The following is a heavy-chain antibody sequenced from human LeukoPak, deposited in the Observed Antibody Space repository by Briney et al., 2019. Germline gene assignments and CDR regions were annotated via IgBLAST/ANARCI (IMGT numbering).Heavy chain of an antibody. Sequence: GASVKVSCKASGYTFTDCYMHWVRQAPGQGLEWMGWINPNSGGTNYAQTFQGRVTMTRDTSITTAYMELSRLTSDDTAVYYCARARRGHNWDYAFLGYWGQGSLVTVSS. CDR1: GYTFTDCY. J-gene: IGHJ4*02. CDR3: ARARRGHNWDYAFLGY. CDR2: INPNSGGT. D-gene: IGHD1-7*01. V-gene: IGHV1-2*02.